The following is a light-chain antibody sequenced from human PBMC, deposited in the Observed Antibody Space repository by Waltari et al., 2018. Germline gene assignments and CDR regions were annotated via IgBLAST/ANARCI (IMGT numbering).Light chain of an antibody. CDR1: QSISSW. CDR2: KAS. CDR3: QQYNSPWGT. J-gene: IGKJ2*02. V-gene: IGKV1-5*03. Sequence: DIQMTQSPSTLSASVGDRVTITCRASQSISSWLAWYQQKPGKAPKLLIYKASSLESGVPSRFSGSGSGTEFTLTISSLQPDDFATYYCQQYNSPWGTFGQGTKLEIK.